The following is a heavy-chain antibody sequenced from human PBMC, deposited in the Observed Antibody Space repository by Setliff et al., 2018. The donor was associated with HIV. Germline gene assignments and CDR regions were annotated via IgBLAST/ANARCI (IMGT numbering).Heavy chain of an antibody. CDR1: GGSFSGFY. CDR2: VTHSGTT. V-gene: IGHV4-34*01. D-gene: IGHD6-19*01. CDR3: ARGRKKTLAVSGTRYFDF. Sequence: PSETLSLTCAVYGGSFSGFYWTFIRQSPGKGLEWIGEVTHSGTTTYDPSLKSRITRSVDTSKNQFSLKLTSVTAADMGVYYCARGRKKTLAVSGTRYFDFWGQGTLVTVSS. J-gene: IGHJ4*02.